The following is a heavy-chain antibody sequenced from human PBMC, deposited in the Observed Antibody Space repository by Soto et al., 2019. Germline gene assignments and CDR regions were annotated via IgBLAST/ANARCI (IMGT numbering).Heavy chain of an antibody. Sequence: EVHLLESGGTLVQPGGSLRLSCAASGFDFSTYAMTWVRQAPGKGLEWVSGIINSGATTYYADSVKGRFTISRDNSRNRVYLQMNSLRVDDTAMYYCAKDWPGTSSVTSDFWGQGTLVTVSS. CDR3: AKDWPGTSSVTSDF. V-gene: IGHV3-23*01. D-gene: IGHD4-17*01. J-gene: IGHJ4*02. CDR1: GFDFSTYA. CDR2: IINSGATT.